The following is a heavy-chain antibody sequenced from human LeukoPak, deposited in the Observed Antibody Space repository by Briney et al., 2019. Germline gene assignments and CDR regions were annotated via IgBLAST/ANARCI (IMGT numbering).Heavy chain of an antibody. J-gene: IGHJ4*02. CDR2: ISSNGGST. CDR3: ARAKEYYYDSSGYYYFDY. D-gene: IGHD3-22*01. CDR1: GFTFSSYA. Sequence: PGGPLRLSCAASGFTFSSYAMHWVRQAPGKGLEYVSAISSNGGSTYYANSVKGRFTISRDNSKNTLYLQMGSLRAEDMAVYYCARAKEYYYDSSGYYYFDYWGQGTLVTVSS. V-gene: IGHV3-64*01.